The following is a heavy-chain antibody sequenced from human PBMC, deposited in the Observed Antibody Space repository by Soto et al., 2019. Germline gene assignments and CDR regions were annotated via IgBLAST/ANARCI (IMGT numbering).Heavy chain of an antibody. J-gene: IGHJ6*02. CDR3: AREGLGYYGMDV. V-gene: IGHV3-48*03. CDR2: ISSSGSTI. D-gene: IGHD6-19*01. Sequence: CVRQAPGKGLEWVSYISSSGSTIYYADSVKGRFTISRDNAKNSLYLQMNSLRAEDTAVYYCAREGLGYYGMDVWGQGTTVTVSS.